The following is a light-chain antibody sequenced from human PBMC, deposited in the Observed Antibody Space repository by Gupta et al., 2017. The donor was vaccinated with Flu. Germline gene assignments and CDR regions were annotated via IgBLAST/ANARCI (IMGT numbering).Light chain of an antibody. V-gene: IGLV1-47*01. CDR1: SSNIGSNY. CDR2: RNN. Sequence: QSMLTQPASASGAPGKTVNISCSGSSSNIGSNYVYWYQQLPGRAPKLLLFRNNQRASTVPDRFSGSKSGTSASLAISGLRSEDEGRYFCAAWDDSRSGYEVFGGGTQLTVL. J-gene: IGLJ2*01. CDR3: AAWDDSRSGYEV.